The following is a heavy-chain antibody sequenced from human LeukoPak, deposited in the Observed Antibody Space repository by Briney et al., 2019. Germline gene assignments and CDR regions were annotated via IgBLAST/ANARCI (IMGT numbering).Heavy chain of an antibody. V-gene: IGHV1-69*04. Sequence: GSSVKVSCKASGGTFSSYAISWVRQAPGQGLEWMGRIIPIFGIANYAQKFQGRVTITADKSTSTAYMELSSLRSEDTAVYYCARDGRRDGYNPGYYYYYGMDVWGQGTTVTVS. D-gene: IGHD5-24*01. CDR1: GGTFSSYA. CDR3: ARDGRRDGYNPGYYYYYGMDV. J-gene: IGHJ6*02. CDR2: IIPIFGIA.